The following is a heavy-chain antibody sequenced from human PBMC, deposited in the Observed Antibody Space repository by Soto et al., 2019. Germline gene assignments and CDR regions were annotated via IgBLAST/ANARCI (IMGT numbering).Heavy chain of an antibody. D-gene: IGHD3-10*01. V-gene: IGHV4-59*01. CDR1: GGSITSYY. J-gene: IGHJ4*02. CDR2: IYYSGST. CDR3: ARAAGSGTFLFDF. Sequence: SETLSLTCTVSGGSITSYYWSWIRQPPGKGLEWIGYIYYSGSTNYNPSLKSRVTISVDTSTNQFSLKPSSVTAADTAVYYCARAAGSGTFLFDFWGQGTLVTVSS.